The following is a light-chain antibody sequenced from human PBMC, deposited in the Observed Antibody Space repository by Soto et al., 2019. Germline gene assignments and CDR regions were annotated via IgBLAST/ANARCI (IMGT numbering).Light chain of an antibody. Sequence: DLQMTQSPSSLSASVGDRVTITCRASQSISSYLNWYQQKPGKAPKLLIYAASSLQSGVPSRFSGTGSATDFTLPISSLQPEDFATYYCQQSYSTLLTFGGGTKVEIK. V-gene: IGKV1-39*01. CDR3: QQSYSTLLT. CDR1: QSISSY. CDR2: AAS. J-gene: IGKJ4*01.